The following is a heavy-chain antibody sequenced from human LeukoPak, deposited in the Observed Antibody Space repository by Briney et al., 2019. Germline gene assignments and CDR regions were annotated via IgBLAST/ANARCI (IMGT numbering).Heavy chain of an antibody. CDR3: ARDPSVLDYFDY. J-gene: IGHJ4*02. CDR1: GFTFSSYT. CDR2: IKEDGSEK. D-gene: IGHD2/OR15-2a*01. V-gene: IGHV3-7*01. Sequence: PGGSLRLSCATSGFTFSSYTMNWVRQAPGKGLEWVANIKEDGSEKYYVDSAKGRFTISRDNAKNSLYLQLNSLRAEDTAVYYCARDPSVLDYFDYWGQGTLVTVSS.